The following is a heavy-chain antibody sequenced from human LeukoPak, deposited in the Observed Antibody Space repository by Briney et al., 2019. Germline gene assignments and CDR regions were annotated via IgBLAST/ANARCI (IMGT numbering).Heavy chain of an antibody. J-gene: IGHJ6*04. CDR2: IYYSGST. V-gene: IGHV4-39*07. D-gene: IGHD4-11*01. Sequence: SETLSLTCTVSGGSISSSSYYWGWIRQPPGKGLEWIGSIYYSGSTYYNPSLKSRVTISVDTSKNQFSLKLSSVTAADTAVYYGARAAGQLVDVWGKGTTVTVCS. CDR1: GGSISSSSYY. CDR3: ARAAGQLVDV.